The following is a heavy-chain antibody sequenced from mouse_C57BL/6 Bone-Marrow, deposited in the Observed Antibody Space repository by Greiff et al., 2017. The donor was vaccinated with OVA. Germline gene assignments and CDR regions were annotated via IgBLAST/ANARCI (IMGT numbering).Heavy chain of an antibody. CDR2: ISSGGSYT. Sequence: EVQRVESGGDLVKPGGSLKLSCAASGFTFSSYGMSWVRQTPDKRLEWVATISSGGSYTYYPASVKGRFTISRDNAKNTLYLQMSSLKSEDTAMYYCARLPIVTTDVKYYFDYWGQGTTLTVSS. J-gene: IGHJ2*01. D-gene: IGHD2-5*01. V-gene: IGHV5-6*01. CDR1: GFTFSSYG. CDR3: ARLPIVTTDVKYYFDY.